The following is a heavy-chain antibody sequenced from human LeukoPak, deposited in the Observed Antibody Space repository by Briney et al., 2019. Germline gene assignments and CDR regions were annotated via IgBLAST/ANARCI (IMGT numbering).Heavy chain of an antibody. CDR3: ARFHTSGYYRHFDF. D-gene: IGHD3-22*01. CDR2: IYYSGST. J-gene: IGHJ4*02. CDR1: GGSISTGGYY. V-gene: IGHV4-31*03. Sequence: SQTLSLTCTVSGGSISTGGYYWSWIRQHPGKGLEWIAYIYYSGSTYYNPSLKSRVTISVDTSKNQFSLKLSSVTAADTAVYYCARFHTSGYYRHFDFWGQGTLVTVSS.